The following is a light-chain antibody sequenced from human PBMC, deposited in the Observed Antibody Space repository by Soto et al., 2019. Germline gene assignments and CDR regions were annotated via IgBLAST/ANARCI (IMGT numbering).Light chain of an antibody. J-gene: IGLJ2*01. CDR3: AAWDDSLSAVV. CDR1: SSNLGSNY. V-gene: IGLV1-47*01. CDR2: RND. Sequence: QSVLTQPASVSGTPGQRVTISCSGSSSNLGSNYVYWYQQFPGSAPKLLIYRNDQRPSGVPDRFSGSKSGTSASLAISGPRSEDEADYYCAAWDDSLSAVVFGGGTKLTVL.